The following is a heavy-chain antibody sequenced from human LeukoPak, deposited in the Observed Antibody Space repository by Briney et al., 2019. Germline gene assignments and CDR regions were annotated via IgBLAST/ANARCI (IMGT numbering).Heavy chain of an antibody. CDR1: GFTFSSYS. V-gene: IGHV3-15*01. CDR3: TKAGGYYYGSGSYHWFDP. J-gene: IGHJ5*02. D-gene: IGHD3-10*01. CDR2: IKSKTDGGTT. Sequence: GGSLRLSCAASGFTFSSYSMNWVRQAPGKGLEWVGRIKSKTDGGTTDYAAPVKGRFTISRDDSKNTLYLQMNSLKTEDTAVYYCTKAGGYYYGSGSYHWFDPWGQGTLVTVSS.